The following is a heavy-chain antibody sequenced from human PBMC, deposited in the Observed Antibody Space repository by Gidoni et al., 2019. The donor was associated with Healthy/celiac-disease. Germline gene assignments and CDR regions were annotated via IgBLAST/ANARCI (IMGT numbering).Heavy chain of an antibody. J-gene: IGHJ5*02. CDR3: AREIAAAGTEVDWFDP. CDR1: GYTFTGYY. Sequence: QVQLVQSGAEVKKPGASVKVSCKASGYTFTGYYMHRVRQAPGQGLEWMGWINPNSGGTNYAQKFQGRVTMTRDTSISTAYMELSRLRSDDTAVYYCAREIAAAGTEVDWFDPWGQGTLVTVSS. D-gene: IGHD6-13*01. V-gene: IGHV1-2*02. CDR2: INPNSGGT.